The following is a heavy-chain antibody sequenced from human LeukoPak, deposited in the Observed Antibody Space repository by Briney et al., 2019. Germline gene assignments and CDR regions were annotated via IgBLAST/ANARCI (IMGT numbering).Heavy chain of an antibody. CDR3: ARERRYCSGGSCYSTRALGY. CDR1: GYTFTSYG. Sequence: ASVRVSCKASGYTFTSYGMSWVLQAPGQGLEWMGWISAYNGNTNYAQKLQGRVTMTTDTSTSTAYMELRSLRSDDTAVYYCARERRYCSGGSCYSTRALGYWGQGTLVTVSS. J-gene: IGHJ4*02. D-gene: IGHD2-15*01. V-gene: IGHV1-18*01. CDR2: ISAYNGNT.